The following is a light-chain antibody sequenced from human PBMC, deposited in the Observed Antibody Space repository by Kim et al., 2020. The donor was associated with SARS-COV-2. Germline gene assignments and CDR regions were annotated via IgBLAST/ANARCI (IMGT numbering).Light chain of an antibody. CDR1: QSVGTL. CDR2: DTF. CDR3: QQRSQWPLT. V-gene: IGKV3-11*01. Sequence: LSPGQRATLSCRASQSVGTLLAWYQQKPGQPPSLLIYDTFNRATGIPARFSGSGSGTDFTLTIGSLEPEDFAVYYCQQRSQWPLTFGGGTKVDIK. J-gene: IGKJ4*01.